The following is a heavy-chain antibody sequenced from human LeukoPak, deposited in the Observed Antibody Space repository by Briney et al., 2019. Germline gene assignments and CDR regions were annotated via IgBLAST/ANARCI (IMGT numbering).Heavy chain of an antibody. CDR2: IYYSGST. V-gene: IGHV4-59*12. D-gene: IGHD6-19*01. CDR3: ARTWYSSGWYGYNWFDP. Sequence: PSETLSLTCTVSGGSISSYYWSWIRQPPGKGLEWIGYIYYSGSTNYNPSLKSRVTISVDTSKNQFSLKLSSVTAADTAVYYCARTWYSSGWYGYNWFDPWGQGTLVTVSS. CDR1: GGSISSYY. J-gene: IGHJ5*02.